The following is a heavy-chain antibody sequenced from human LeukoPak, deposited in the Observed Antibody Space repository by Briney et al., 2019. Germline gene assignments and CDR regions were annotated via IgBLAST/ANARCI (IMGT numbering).Heavy chain of an antibody. V-gene: IGHV4-34*01. CDR2: INHSGST. Sequence: SETLSLTCAVYGGSFSGYYWSWIRQPPGKGLEWIGEINHSGSTNYNPSLKSRVTISVDTSKNQFSLKLSSVTAADTAVYYCAREGYYDYVWGSYRYTEPIDYWGQGTLVTVSS. D-gene: IGHD3-16*02. J-gene: IGHJ4*02. CDR3: AREGYYDYVWGSYRYTEPIDY. CDR1: GGSFSGYY.